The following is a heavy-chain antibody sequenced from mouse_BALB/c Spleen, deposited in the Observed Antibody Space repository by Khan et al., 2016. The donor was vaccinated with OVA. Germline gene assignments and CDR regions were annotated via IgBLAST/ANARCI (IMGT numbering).Heavy chain of an antibody. CDR2: INTYTGDP. V-gene: IGHV9-3-1*01. J-gene: IGHJ4*01. Sequence: QIQLVQSGPELKKPGETVKISCKASGYSFTNYGMNWVKQAPGKGLKWMGWINTYTGDPSYADDFKGRFAFSLETSASTAYLQINNLKNDDTATYFCERMALRYALDYWGQGTSVTVSS. D-gene: IGHD1-1*01. CDR3: ERMALRYALDY. CDR1: GYSFTNYG.